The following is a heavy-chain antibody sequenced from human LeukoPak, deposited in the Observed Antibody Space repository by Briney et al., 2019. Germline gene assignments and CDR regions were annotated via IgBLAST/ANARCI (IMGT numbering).Heavy chain of an antibody. J-gene: IGHJ4*02. CDR3: AKQQGVG. D-gene: IGHD3-3*01. CDR1: GFTFDDYA. V-gene: IGHV3-30*18. Sequence: GRSLRLSCAASGFTFDDYAMHWVRQAPGKGLEWVAVISYDGSNKYYADSVKGRFTISRDNSKNTLYLQMNSLRAEDTAVYYCAKQQGVGWGQGTLVTVSS. CDR2: ISYDGSNK.